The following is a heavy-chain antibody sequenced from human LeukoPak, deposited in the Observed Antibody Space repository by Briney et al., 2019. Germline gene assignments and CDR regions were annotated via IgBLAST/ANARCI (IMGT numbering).Heavy chain of an antibody. CDR1: GFTFSSHW. Sequence: TGGSLRLSCADSGFTFSSHWMSWVRQAPGKGLEWVANIKKDGIEKYYVDSVKGRFTISRDNAKTSLYLQMNSLRAEDTAVYYCARDLSGVTRYTYGRGIDYWGQGTLVTVSS. CDR3: ARDLSGVTRYTYGRGIDY. J-gene: IGHJ4*02. D-gene: IGHD5-18*01. CDR2: IKKDGIEK. V-gene: IGHV3-7*01.